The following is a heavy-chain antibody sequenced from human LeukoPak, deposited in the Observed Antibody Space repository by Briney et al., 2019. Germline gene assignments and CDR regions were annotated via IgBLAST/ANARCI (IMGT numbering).Heavy chain of an antibody. Sequence: GRSLRLSWAASGFTFSSYGMHWVRQAPGKGLEWVAVISYDGSNKYYADSVKGRFTISRDNSKNTLYLQMNSLRAEDTAVYYCAKDLERYYYDSSGYPKDYWGQGTLVTVSS. D-gene: IGHD3-22*01. J-gene: IGHJ4*02. CDR2: ISYDGSNK. V-gene: IGHV3-30*18. CDR1: GFTFSSYG. CDR3: AKDLERYYYDSSGYPKDY.